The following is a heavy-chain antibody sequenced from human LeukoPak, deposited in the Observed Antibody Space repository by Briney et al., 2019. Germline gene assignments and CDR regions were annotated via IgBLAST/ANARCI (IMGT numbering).Heavy chain of an antibody. D-gene: IGHD5-18*01. CDR3: ARARGYSYGEHDY. CDR2: ISSSSSYI. J-gene: IGHJ4*02. Sequence: GGSLRLSCAASGFTFSSYSMNWDRQAPGKGLEWVSSISSSSSYIYYADSVKGRFTISRDNAKNSLYLQMNSLRAEDTAVYYCARARGYSYGEHDYWGQGTLVTVSS. CDR1: GFTFSSYS. V-gene: IGHV3-21*01.